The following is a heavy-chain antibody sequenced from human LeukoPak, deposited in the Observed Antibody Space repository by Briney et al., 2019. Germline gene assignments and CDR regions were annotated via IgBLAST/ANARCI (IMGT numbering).Heavy chain of an antibody. V-gene: IGHV3-23*01. Sequence: GGSLRLYCAASGFSFSSDSMSWVRQAPGRGLEWVSAISGSGDRIFYADSVKGRFTISRDNSKNMVYLQMNSLRAEDTAFYYCGKDSYVGVNWFDPRGQGTLVTVSS. J-gene: IGHJ5*02. CDR1: GFSFSSDS. D-gene: IGHD1-26*01. CDR2: ISGSGDRI. CDR3: GKDSYVGVNWFDP.